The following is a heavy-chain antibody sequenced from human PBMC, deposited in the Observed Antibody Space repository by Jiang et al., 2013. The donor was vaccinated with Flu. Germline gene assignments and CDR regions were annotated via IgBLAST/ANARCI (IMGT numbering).Heavy chain of an antibody. Sequence: GGGVVQPGRSLRLSYAASGFTFSIYGMHWVRQAPGKGLEWVAVISYDGSNKYYTDSVKGRFTISRDNSKNTLYLQMNSLRPEDTAVYYCAKALGSHTTGWYPGDYWGQGTLVIVSS. CDR1: GFTFSIYG. CDR3: AKALGSHTTGWYPGDY. CDR2: ISYDGSNK. V-gene: IGHV3-30*18. D-gene: IGHD6-19*01. J-gene: IGHJ4*02.